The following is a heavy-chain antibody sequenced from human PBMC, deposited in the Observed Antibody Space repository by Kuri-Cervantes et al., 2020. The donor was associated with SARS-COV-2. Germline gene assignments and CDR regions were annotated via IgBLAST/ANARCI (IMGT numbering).Heavy chain of an antibody. Sequence: GSLRLACTVSGGSISSHYWSWIRQPPGKGLEWIGYVYDSGSTNYNPSLKSRVTISVDTSKNQFSLKLSSLTAADTAVYSCARQSMLSRSHEYWGQGTLVTVSS. CDR3: ARQSMLSRSHEY. V-gene: IGHV4-59*08. CDR2: VYDSGST. D-gene: IGHD3-16*01. CDR1: GGSISSHY. J-gene: IGHJ4*02.